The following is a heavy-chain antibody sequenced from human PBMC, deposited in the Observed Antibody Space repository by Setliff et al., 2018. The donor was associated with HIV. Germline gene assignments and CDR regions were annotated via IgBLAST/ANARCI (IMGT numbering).Heavy chain of an antibody. Sequence: GASVKVSCKASGYTFTNYYLHWVRQAPGQGLEWMGWISVYNGKGNYAQKFQDRISMTTDTSTSTVYMELRSLVSDDTAVYYCARRATTGDYHHFFDFWGQGTLVTVSS. CDR1: GYTFTNYY. V-gene: IGHV1-18*04. CDR3: ARRATTGDYHHFFDF. CDR2: ISVYNGKG. J-gene: IGHJ4*02. D-gene: IGHD4-17*01.